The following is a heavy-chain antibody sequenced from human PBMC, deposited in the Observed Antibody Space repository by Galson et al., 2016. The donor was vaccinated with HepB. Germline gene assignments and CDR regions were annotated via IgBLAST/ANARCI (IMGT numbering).Heavy chain of an antibody. J-gene: IGHJ4*02. CDR2: ISGSGATI. V-gene: IGHV3-23*01. Sequence: SLRLSCATSGFYFYSYALSWVRQAPGKGLEWISNISGSGATIYYADSVNGRFSISKDSSQDVLYLQMNSLRVEDTAMYYCAKDSWWVPGVIIDFDDWGQGTLVTVSS. D-gene: IGHD3-10*01. CDR3: AKDSWWVPGVIIDFDD. CDR1: GFYFYSYA.